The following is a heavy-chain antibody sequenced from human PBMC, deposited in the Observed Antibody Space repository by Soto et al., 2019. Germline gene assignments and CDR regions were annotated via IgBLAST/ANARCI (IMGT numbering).Heavy chain of an antibody. CDR3: ARAKKGIAAAENWFDP. CDR2: IYYSGST. Sequence: QVQLQESGPGLVKPSQTLSLTCTVSGGSISSGGYYWSWIRQHPGKVLEWIGYIYYSGSTFYNLSLKSRVTISVDTSKNQFSLKLSSVTAADTAVYYCARAKKGIAAAENWFDPWRQGTLVTVSS. J-gene: IGHJ5*02. CDR1: GGSISSGGYY. V-gene: IGHV4-31*03. D-gene: IGHD6-13*01.